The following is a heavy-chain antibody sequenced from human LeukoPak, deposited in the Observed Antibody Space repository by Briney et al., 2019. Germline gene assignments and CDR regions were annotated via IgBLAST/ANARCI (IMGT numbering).Heavy chain of an antibody. V-gene: IGHV3-20*04. CDR2: INWNGGST. D-gene: IGHD5-18*01. Sequence: GGSLRLSCAASGFTFDDYGMSWVRQAPGKGLEWVSGINWNGGSTGCADSVKGRFTISRDNAKNSVYLQMNSLRAEDTALFYCARRVDTSMALDYWGQGTLVTVSS. J-gene: IGHJ4*02. CDR1: GFTFDDYG. CDR3: ARRVDTSMALDY.